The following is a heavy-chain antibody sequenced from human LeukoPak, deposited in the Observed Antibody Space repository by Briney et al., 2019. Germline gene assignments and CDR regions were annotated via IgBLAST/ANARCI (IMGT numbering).Heavy chain of an antibody. CDR2: IRQDGNEK. V-gene: IGHV3-7*05. Sequence: RGSPRLSCVASGFTFSTYCMSWVRQAPGKGLEWVANIRQDGNEKYYVDSVKGRLTVYRDNAKNSLYLQMNSLRAEDTAVYYCARFRYDSSGYYLSRFDPWGPGTLVADSS. CDR1: GFTFSTYC. CDR3: ARFRYDSSGYYLSRFDP. D-gene: IGHD3-22*01. J-gene: IGHJ5*02.